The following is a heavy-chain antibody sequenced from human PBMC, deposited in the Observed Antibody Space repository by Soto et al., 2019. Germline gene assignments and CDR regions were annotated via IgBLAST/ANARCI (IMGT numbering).Heavy chain of an antibody. D-gene: IGHD5-18*01. Sequence: GGSLRLSCAASGFTFSSYGMHWVRQAPGKGLEWVAVISYDGSNKYYADSLKGRFTISRDNSKNTLYLQMNSLRAEDTAVYYCAKGSSGYSYAYYYYGMDVWGQGTTVTVSS. V-gene: IGHV3-30*18. J-gene: IGHJ6*02. CDR1: GFTFSSYG. CDR3: AKGSSGYSYAYYYYGMDV. CDR2: ISYDGSNK.